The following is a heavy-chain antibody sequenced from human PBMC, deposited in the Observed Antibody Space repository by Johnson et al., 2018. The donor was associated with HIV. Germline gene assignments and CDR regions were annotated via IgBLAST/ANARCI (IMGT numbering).Heavy chain of an antibody. Sequence: VRLVESGGGLVQRGGSLGLCCAASGFTFDDFGMSWVRQAPGKGLEWVSRINWNDGSTGYADSVKGRFTISRDKAKNSLYLQMNSLRAEDTALYYCARDRKPWQTARPDACDLWGQGTMVSVSS. CDR3: ARDRKPWQTARPDACDL. CDR2: INWNDGST. D-gene: IGHD6-6*01. J-gene: IGHJ3*01. CDR1: GFTFDDFG. V-gene: IGHV3-20*04.